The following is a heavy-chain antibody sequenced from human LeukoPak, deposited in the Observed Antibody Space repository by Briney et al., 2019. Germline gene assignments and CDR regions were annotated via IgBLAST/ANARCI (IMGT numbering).Heavy chain of an antibody. CDR1: GFTFSSYA. CDR2: ISVSGGST. Sequence: GGSLRLSCAASGFTFSSYAMSWVRQAPGKGLEWVSVISVSGGSTYYADSVKGRFTISRDNSKDTLYLQMNSPRAEDTAVYYCAKIRDCTNGVCPEWFDPWGQGTLVTVSS. V-gene: IGHV3-23*01. J-gene: IGHJ5*02. CDR3: AKIRDCTNGVCPEWFDP. D-gene: IGHD2-8*01.